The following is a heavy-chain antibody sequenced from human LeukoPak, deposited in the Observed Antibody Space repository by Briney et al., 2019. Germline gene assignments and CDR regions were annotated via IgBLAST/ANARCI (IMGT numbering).Heavy chain of an antibody. CDR3: ARLPSTQWLTEFLD. CDR2: IYYSGST. D-gene: IGHD6-19*01. CDR1: GGSISSYY. Sequence: PSETLSLTCTVSGGSISSYYWSWIRQPPGKGLEWIGYIYYSGSTNYNPSLKSRVTISVDTSKNQFSLKLSSVTAADTAVYYCARLPSTQWLTEFLDWGQGTLSPSPQ. V-gene: IGHV4-59*01. J-gene: IGHJ4*02.